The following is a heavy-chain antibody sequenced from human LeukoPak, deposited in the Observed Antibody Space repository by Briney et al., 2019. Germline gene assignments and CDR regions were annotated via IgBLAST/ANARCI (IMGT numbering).Heavy chain of an antibody. CDR2: INPNSGGT. V-gene: IGHV1-2*02. D-gene: IGHD1-26*01. J-gene: IGHJ3*02. CDR1: GYTFTGYY. Sequence: ASVKVSCKASGYTFTGYYMHWVRQAPGQGLEWMGWINPNSGGTNYAQKFQGRVTMTRDTSISTAYMELSSLRSEDTAVYYCAARNLRSIVGAGGAFDIWGQGTMVTVSS. CDR3: AARNLRSIVGAGGAFDI.